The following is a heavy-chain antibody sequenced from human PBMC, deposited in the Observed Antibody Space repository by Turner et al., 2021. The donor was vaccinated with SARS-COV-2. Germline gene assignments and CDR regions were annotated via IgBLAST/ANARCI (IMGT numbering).Heavy chain of an antibody. D-gene: IGHD5-18*01. CDR2: IIPNFGTR. CDR1: GGTFSSYA. Sequence: QVQLVQSGAEVKKPGSSVRVSCQASGGTFSSYAISWVRQAPGQGLEWKGGIIPNFGTRNYEEKFQGRGMITAEETTSTGQMELSSLRSEGTAVYYCARGGDTAMVFYLGDYYGMDVWGQGTTVTVSS. CDR3: ARGGDTAMVFYLGDYYGMDV. J-gene: IGHJ6*02. V-gene: IGHV1-69*01.